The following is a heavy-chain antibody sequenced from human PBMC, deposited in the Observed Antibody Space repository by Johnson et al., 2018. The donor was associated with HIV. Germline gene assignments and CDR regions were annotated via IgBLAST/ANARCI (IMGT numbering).Heavy chain of an antibody. Sequence: VQLVESGGGLERPGGSLRLSCAASGFFFDDYAMHWVRQAPGKGLEWVSGISWNSGRIGYADSVKGRFTISRDDSKNTLYLQMNSLRAGDTAVYYCARQVYCSSTSCSSAFDIWGQGTVVTVSS. J-gene: IGHJ3*02. CDR1: GFFFDDYA. CDR2: ISWNSGRI. V-gene: IGHV3-9*01. CDR3: ARQVYCSSTSCSSAFDI. D-gene: IGHD2-2*01.